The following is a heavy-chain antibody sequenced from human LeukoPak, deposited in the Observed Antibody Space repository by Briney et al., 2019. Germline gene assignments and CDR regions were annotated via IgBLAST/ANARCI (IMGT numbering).Heavy chain of an antibody. Sequence: GESLKISCKGSGYTFSSYWIGWVRQMPGKGLEWMGIIYPGDSDTRYRPSLQGQVTISVDTSIGTAYLQWSSLKASDTAIYYCARQNDFRLDYWGQGTLVTVSS. J-gene: IGHJ4*02. V-gene: IGHV5-51*01. CDR1: GYTFSSYW. CDR2: IYPGDSDT. D-gene: IGHD3-3*01. CDR3: ARQNDFRLDY.